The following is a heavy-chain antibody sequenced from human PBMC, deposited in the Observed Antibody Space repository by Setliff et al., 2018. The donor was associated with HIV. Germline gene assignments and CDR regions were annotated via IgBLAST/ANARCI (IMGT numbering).Heavy chain of an antibody. V-gene: IGHV4-4*07. CDR2: IYYNGWT. Sequence: SETLSLTCIVSGDSVTGYHWNWIRQPAGQGLEWIGRIYYNGWTDYNPSLKSRLTMSVDTSNNLFSLRLTSVTAADTAVYYCARDPNTGWYYHGNGRVSHSNTQPCPQLSGSSFVDTACSWNCLW. D-gene: IGHD5-18*01. CDR3: ARDPNTGWYYHGNGRVSHSNTQPCPQLSGSSFVDTACSWNCL. CDR1: GDSVTGYH. J-gene: IGHJ2*01.